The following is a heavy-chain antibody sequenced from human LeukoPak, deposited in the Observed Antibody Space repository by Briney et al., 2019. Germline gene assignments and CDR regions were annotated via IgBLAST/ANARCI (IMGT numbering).Heavy chain of an antibody. J-gene: IGHJ6*02. Sequence: GGSLRLSCAASGFTVSSNYMSWVRQAPGKGLEWVSVIYSGGSTYYADSVKGRFTISRDNSKNTLYLQMNSLRAEDTAVYYCARDRGRPYYYGMDVWGQGTTVTVSS. V-gene: IGHV3-53*01. CDR2: IYSGGST. CDR1: GFTVSSNY. D-gene: IGHD1-26*01. CDR3: ARDRGRPYYYGMDV.